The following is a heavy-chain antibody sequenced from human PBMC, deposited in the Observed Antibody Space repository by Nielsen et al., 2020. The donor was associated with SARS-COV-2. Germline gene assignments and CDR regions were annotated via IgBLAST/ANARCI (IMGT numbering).Heavy chain of an antibody. CDR2: IHQDGGET. Sequence: GGSLRLSCAASGFTFSDYWMSWVRQAPGKGLEWAANIHQDGGETRYADSVKGRFTISRDNAKNSLYLQMNSLRAEDTAMYYCARNFYGSGSYPFDPWGQGTLVTVSS. J-gene: IGHJ5*02. V-gene: IGHV3-7*03. D-gene: IGHD3-10*01. CDR1: GFTFSDYW. CDR3: ARNFYGSGSYPFDP.